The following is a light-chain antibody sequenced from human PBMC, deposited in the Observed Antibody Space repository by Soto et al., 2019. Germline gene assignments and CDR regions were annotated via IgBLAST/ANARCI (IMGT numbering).Light chain of an antibody. V-gene: IGKV3-15*01. Sequence: IVMPQSPATMSVSPGQRATLSCSASQSVSSNLAWYQQKPGQAPRLLIYGASTRATGIPARFSGSGSGTEFTLTISSLQSEEFAVYYCQQYNNWSWTFGQGTKAE. CDR1: QSVSSN. CDR3: QQYNNWSWT. CDR2: GAS. J-gene: IGKJ1*01.